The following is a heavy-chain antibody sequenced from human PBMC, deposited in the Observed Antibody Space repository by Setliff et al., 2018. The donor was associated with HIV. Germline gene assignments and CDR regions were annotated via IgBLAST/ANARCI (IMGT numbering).Heavy chain of an antibody. Sequence: SETLSLTCAVYGGSLSDHYWSWIRQPPGKGLEWIGEINHSGSTNYNPSLRSRVSISVDTSKNQFSLKLSSVTAADTALYFCARHGRSYDSGRWYNWFDSWGQGTPVTVSS. CDR2: INHSGST. CDR1: GGSLSDHY. D-gene: IGHD3-10*01. CDR3: ARHGRSYDSGRWYNWFDS. J-gene: IGHJ5*01. V-gene: IGHV4-34*01.